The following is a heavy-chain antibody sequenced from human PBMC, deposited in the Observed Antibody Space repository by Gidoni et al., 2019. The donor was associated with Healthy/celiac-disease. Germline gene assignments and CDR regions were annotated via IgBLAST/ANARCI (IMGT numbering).Heavy chain of an antibody. CDR2: IWYDGSNK. V-gene: IGHV3-33*01. CDR1: GFTFSSYG. CDR3: ARDSRLHQLLPRYFDL. Sequence: QVQLVESGGGVVQPGRSLRLSCAASGFTFSSYGMHWVRQAPGKGLEWVAVIWYDGSNKYYADSVKGRFTISRDNSKNTLYLQMNSLRAEDTAVYYCARDSRLHQLLPRYFDLWGRGTLVTVSS. J-gene: IGHJ2*01. D-gene: IGHD2-2*01.